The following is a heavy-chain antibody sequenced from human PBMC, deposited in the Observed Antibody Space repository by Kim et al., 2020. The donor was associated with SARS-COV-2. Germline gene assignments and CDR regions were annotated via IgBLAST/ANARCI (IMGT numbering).Heavy chain of an antibody. J-gene: IGHJ5*02. CDR3: ARGRRYSGSYTNWFDP. D-gene: IGHD1-26*01. CDR1: GGSISSSSYY. CDR2: IYYSGST. Sequence: SETLSLTCAVSGGSISSSSYYWGWIRQPPGKGLEWIGSIYYSGSTYYNPSLKSRVTISVDTSKNQFSLKLSSVTAADTAVYYCARGRRYSGSYTNWFDP. V-gene: IGHV4-39*07.